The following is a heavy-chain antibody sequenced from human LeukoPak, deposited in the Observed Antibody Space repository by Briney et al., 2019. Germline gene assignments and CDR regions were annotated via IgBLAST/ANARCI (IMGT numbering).Heavy chain of an antibody. V-gene: IGHV3-33*01. CDR3: ASDRRGDRDY. Sequence: PGGSLRLSCATSGFTFSNAWMNWVRQAPGKGLEWVAVIWYDGSNKYYADSVKGRFTISRDNSKNTLYLQMNSLRAEDTAVYYCASDRRGDRDYWGQGTLVTVSS. J-gene: IGHJ4*02. CDR1: GFTFSNAW. CDR2: IWYDGSNK. D-gene: IGHD2-21*01.